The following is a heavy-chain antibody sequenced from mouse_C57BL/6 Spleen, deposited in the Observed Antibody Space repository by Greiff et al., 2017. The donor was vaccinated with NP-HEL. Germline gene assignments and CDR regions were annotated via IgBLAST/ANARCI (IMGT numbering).Heavy chain of an antibody. CDR1: GFTFSDYY. CDR2: INYDGSST. V-gene: IGHV5-16*01. D-gene: IGHD1-1*01. CDR3: ARIAFYYGSSSYAMDY. Sequence: EVKLMESEGGLVQPGSSMKLSCTASGFTFSDYYMAWVRQVPEKGLEWVANINYDGSSTYYLDSLKSRFIISRDNAKNILYLQMSSLKSEDTATYYCARIAFYYGSSSYAMDYWGQGTSVTVSS. J-gene: IGHJ4*01.